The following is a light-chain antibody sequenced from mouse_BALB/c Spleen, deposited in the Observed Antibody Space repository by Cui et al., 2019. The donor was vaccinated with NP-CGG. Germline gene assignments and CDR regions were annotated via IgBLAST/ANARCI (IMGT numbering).Light chain of an antibody. V-gene: IGLV1*01. CDR3: ALWYSNHWV. J-gene: IGLJ1*01. Sequence: QAVVTQESALTTSPGETVTLTCRSSIGAVTTSNYANWVQEKSDHLFTGLIGGTNNRAPGVPARFSGSLIGDKAALTIKGAQTEDEAIYFCALWYSNHWVFGGGTKLTVL. CDR1: IGAVTTSNY. CDR2: GTN.